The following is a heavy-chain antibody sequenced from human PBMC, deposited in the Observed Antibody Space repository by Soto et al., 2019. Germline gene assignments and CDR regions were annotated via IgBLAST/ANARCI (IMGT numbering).Heavy chain of an antibody. V-gene: IGHV1-69*02. CDR1: GGTFSSYT. J-gene: IGHJ4*02. CDR3: ARPKDYYDSSGYYYFDY. Sequence: SVKVSCKASGGTFSSYTISWVRQAPGQGLEWMGRIIPILGIANYAQKFQGRVTITADKSTSTAYMELSSLRSEDTAVYYCARPKDYYDSSGYYYFDYWGQGTLVTVSS. CDR2: IIPILGIA. D-gene: IGHD3-22*01.